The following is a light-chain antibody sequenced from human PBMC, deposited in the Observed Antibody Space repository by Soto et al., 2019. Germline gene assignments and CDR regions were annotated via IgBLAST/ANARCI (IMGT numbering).Light chain of an antibody. V-gene: IGKV3-15*01. CDR2: GAS. CDR3: QQYSQWPLYT. Sequence: EIVLTQSPGTLSLSPGDRATLSCWASQSVSSKNLAWYQQKPGQAPRLLIYGASTRAAGVPARFSGSGSGTEFTLTISSLQSEDFALYYCQQYSQWPLYTFGQGTKVDIK. CDR1: QSVSSK. J-gene: IGKJ2*01.